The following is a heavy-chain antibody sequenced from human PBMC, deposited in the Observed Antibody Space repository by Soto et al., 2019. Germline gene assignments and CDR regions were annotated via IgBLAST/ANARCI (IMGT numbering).Heavy chain of an antibody. D-gene: IGHD3-22*01. Sequence: QVQLVQSGAEVKKPGASVKVSCKASGYTFTSYAMHWVRQAPGQRLEWMGWINAGNGNTKYSQKFQGRVTITRDTSASTAYMELSSLRSEDTAVYYCARSLKYYYDSSGLTFFAHYYGMDVWGQGTTVTVSS. CDR3: ARSLKYYYDSSGLTFFAHYYGMDV. J-gene: IGHJ6*02. CDR2: INAGNGNT. V-gene: IGHV1-3*01. CDR1: GYTFTSYA.